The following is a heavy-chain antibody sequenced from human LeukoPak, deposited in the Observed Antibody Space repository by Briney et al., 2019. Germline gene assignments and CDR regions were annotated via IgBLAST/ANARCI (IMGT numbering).Heavy chain of an antibody. V-gene: IGHV4-39*07. CDR2: IYYSGST. J-gene: IGHJ4*02. D-gene: IGHD2-15*01. CDR1: GGSISSSSYY. Sequence: SETLSLTCTVSGGSISSSSYYWGWIRQPPGKGLEWIGSIYYSGSTYYNPSLKSRATISVDTSKNQFSLKLSSVTAADTAVYYCARYCSGGSCSGSDYWGQGTLVTVSS. CDR3: ARYCSGGSCSGSDY.